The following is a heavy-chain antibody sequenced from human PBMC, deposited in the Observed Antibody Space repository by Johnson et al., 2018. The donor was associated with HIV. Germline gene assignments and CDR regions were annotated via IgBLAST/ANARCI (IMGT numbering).Heavy chain of an antibody. CDR1: GFTFSSYA. J-gene: IGHJ3*02. Sequence: VLLVESGGGVVQPGRSLRLSCAASGFTFSSYAMHWVRQAPGKGLEWVAVISFDESNYYYADSVKGRFTISRDNSKNTLYLQMNSLRAEDTAVYYCSRDGGETVVGSGAFDIWGQGTMVTVSS. D-gene: IGHD4-23*01. CDR2: ISFDESNY. V-gene: IGHV3-30-3*01. CDR3: SRDGGETVVGSGAFDI.